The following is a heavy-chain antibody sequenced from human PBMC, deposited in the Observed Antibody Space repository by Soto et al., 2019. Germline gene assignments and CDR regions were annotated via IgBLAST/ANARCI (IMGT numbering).Heavy chain of an antibody. CDR3: ARAYSSSWYYGY. CDR2: INHSGST. V-gene: IGHV4-34*01. J-gene: IGHJ4*02. D-gene: IGHD6-13*01. CDR1: GGSFSGYY. Sequence: QVQLQQWGAGLLKPSETLSLTCAVYGGSFSGYYWSWIRQPPGKGLEWIGEINHSGSTNYNPSLKSRDTISGDTSKNQFSLKLSSVTAADTAVYYCARAYSSSWYYGYWGQGTLVTVSS.